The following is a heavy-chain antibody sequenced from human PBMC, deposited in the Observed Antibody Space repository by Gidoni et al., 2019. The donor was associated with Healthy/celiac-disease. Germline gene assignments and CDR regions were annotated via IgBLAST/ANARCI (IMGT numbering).Heavy chain of an antibody. V-gene: IGHV3-23*01. J-gene: IGHJ6*03. Sequence: EVQLLESGGGLLQPGGSLRLSCAASRFTFCSYAMSWVRPATGKGLEWVSAISGSGVSTYYTDSVKGRFTISRDNSKNTLYLQMNSLRVEDTAVYYCAKDSHYMDVWGKGTTVTVSS. CDR2: ISGSGVST. CDR3: AKDSHYMDV. CDR1: RFTFCSYA.